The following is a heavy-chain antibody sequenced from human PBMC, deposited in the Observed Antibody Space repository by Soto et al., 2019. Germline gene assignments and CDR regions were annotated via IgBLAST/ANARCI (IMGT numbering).Heavy chain of an antibody. CDR3: ARDWMPGSGRNWDTNRFDP. V-gene: IGHV3-30-3*01. Sequence: QVQLVGSGGGVVQPGTSLRLSCAASGFTFSSYAIHWVRQAPGKGLEWLAAISYDENSKYYADSVKGRFTISRDNSKNTLYLQVNSLRSEDTAVYYCARDWMPGSGRNWDTNRFDPWGQGTLVTVSS. CDR2: ISYDENSK. CDR1: GFTFSSYA. D-gene: IGHD3-10*01. J-gene: IGHJ5*02.